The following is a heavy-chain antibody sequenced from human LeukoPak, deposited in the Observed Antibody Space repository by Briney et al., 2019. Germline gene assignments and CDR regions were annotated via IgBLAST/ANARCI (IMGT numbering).Heavy chain of an antibody. CDR3: AREIDCSSTSCYTDAFDI. J-gene: IGHJ3*02. CDR2: IYTSGST. D-gene: IGHD2-2*02. Sequence: SETLSLTCAVYGGSFSGYYWSWVRQPAGKVLEWIGRIYTSGSTNYNPSLKSRVTMSVDTSKNQFSLKLSSVTAADTAVYYCAREIDCSSTSCYTDAFDIWGQGTMVTVSS. V-gene: IGHV4-4*07. CDR1: GGSFSGYY.